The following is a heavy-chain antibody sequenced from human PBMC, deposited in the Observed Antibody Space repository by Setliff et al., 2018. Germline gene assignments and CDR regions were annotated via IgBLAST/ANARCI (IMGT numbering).Heavy chain of an antibody. CDR1: RGTFSNYA. D-gene: IGHD5-18*01. V-gene: IGHV1-69*13. Sequence: ASVKVSCKTSRGTFSNYAISWVRQAPGQGLEWMGGTTPIFTTANYAQKFQGRVTITADESTSAAYMELSSLKSEDTAVYYCARSPFPVDTVMVTTFDSWGQGTLVTVSS. J-gene: IGHJ4*02. CDR2: TTPIFTTA. CDR3: ARSPFPVDTVMVTTFDS.